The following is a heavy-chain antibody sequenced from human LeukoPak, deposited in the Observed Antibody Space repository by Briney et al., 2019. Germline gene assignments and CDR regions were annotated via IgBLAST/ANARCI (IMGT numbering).Heavy chain of an antibody. CDR3: ARDHCSGGSCYNFFDY. D-gene: IGHD2-15*01. CDR2: INPSGGGT. Sequence: GASVKVSCKASGYTFTKYSMHWVRQAPGQGLEWMGVINPSGGGTSYAQKFQDRVTMTRDTSTSTVYMELSSPRSEDTAVYYCARDHCSGGSCYNFFDYWGQGTLVTVSS. CDR1: GYTFTKYS. J-gene: IGHJ4*02. V-gene: IGHV1-46*01.